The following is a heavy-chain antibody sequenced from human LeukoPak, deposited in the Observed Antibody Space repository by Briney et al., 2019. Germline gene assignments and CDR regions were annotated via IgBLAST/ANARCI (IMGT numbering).Heavy chain of an antibody. CDR1: GYTLTELS. Sequence: GASVKVSCKVSGYTLTELSMHWVRQAPGKGLGWMGGFDPEDGETIYAQKFQGRVTMTEDTSTDTAYMELSSLRSEDTAVYYCATFRGSGWELDYWGQGTLVTVSS. D-gene: IGHD6-19*01. V-gene: IGHV1-24*01. CDR2: FDPEDGET. CDR3: ATFRGSGWELDY. J-gene: IGHJ4*02.